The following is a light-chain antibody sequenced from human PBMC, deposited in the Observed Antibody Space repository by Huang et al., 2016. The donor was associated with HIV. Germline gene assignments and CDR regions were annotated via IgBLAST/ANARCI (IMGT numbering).Light chain of an antibody. Sequence: IQLTQSPSSLSASVGDRVTVTCRASQGISSQLAWYQQKSGKAPRLLIYAASTLQSEVPSRFSGSGSGTDFTLTISNLQPEDFATYYWQQLNNYPLTFGGGTKVEIK. CDR3: QQLNNYPLT. J-gene: IGKJ4*01. CDR1: QGISSQ. CDR2: AAS. V-gene: IGKV1-9*01.